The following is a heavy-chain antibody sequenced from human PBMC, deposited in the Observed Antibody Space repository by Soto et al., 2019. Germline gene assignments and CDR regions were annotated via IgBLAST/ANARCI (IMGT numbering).Heavy chain of an antibody. J-gene: IGHJ6*03. Sequence: SETLSLTCTVSGGSISSYYWSWIRQPPGKGLEWIGYIYYSGSTNYNPSLKSRVTISVDTSKNQFSLKLSSVTAADTAVYYCARAMGSSWNHYYYYYMAVWGKGTTVTVSS. CDR1: GGSISSYY. D-gene: IGHD6-13*01. CDR2: IYYSGST. CDR3: ARAMGSSWNHYYYYYMAV. V-gene: IGHV4-59*01.